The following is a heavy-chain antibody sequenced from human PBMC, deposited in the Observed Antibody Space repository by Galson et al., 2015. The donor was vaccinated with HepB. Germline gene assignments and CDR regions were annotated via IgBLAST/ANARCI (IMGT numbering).Heavy chain of an antibody. J-gene: IGHJ4*02. V-gene: IGHV3-15*01. CDR2: IKSKTDGGTT. CDR1: GFTFSNAW. D-gene: IGHD3-10*01. Sequence: SLRLSCAASGFTFSNAWMSWVRQAPGKGLEWVGRIKSKTDGGTTDYAAPVKGRFTISRDDSKNTLYLQMNSLKTEDTAVYYCTTMLMGILWFGPLVDYWGQGTLVTVSS. CDR3: TTMLMGILWFGPLVDY.